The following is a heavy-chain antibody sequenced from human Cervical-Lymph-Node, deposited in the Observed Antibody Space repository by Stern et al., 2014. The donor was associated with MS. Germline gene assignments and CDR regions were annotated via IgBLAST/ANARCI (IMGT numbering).Heavy chain of an antibody. CDR2: IFSNDEK. CDR1: WFSLSNARMG. Sequence: ESGPVLVQPTETLTLTCTVSWFSLSNARMGVSWIRQPPGKALDWLAHIFSNDEKSYSTSLKSRLTISKDTSKSQVVLTMTNMDPVDTATYYCARIVDTAMVGFDYWGQGTLVTVSS. CDR3: ARIVDTAMVGFDY. V-gene: IGHV2-26*01. J-gene: IGHJ4*02. D-gene: IGHD5-18*01.